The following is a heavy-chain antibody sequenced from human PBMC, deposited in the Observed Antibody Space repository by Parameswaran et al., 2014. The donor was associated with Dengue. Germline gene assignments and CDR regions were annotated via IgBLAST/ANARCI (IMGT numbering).Heavy chain of an antibody. CDR3: ARAPHCDGSSCYVDEASWFDP. V-gene: IGHV4-31*02. CDR2: TLYSGST. J-gene: IGHJ5*02. D-gene: IGHD2-2*01. Sequence: RWIRQPPGKGLEWLGYTLYSGSTYYNPSLKSRITISVDTPKNQFSLKLSSVTAADTAVYYCARAPHCDGSSCYVDEASWFDPWGRGSWSPSPQ.